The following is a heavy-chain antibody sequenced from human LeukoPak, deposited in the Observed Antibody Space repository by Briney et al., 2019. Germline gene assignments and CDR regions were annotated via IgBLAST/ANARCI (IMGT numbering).Heavy chain of an antibody. D-gene: IGHD6-13*01. V-gene: IGHV4-59*02. CDR1: GDSVRSYY. CDR2: INDRGST. Sequence: SETLSLTCTVSGDSVRSYYWSWIRQPPGQGLEWLGHINDRGSTNYNPSLQGRVTISIDTSKNQFSLKVNSVTAADTAVYYCVRDNRYGSGWFEDGLDFWGQGTTVTVSS. J-gene: IGHJ6*02. CDR3: VRDNRYGSGWFEDGLDF.